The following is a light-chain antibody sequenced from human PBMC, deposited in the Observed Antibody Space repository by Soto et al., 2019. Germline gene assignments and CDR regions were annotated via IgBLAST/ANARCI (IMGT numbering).Light chain of an antibody. CDR3: CSYAGSSTYV. Sequence: HSDRKNLASGTGVPLHSIPITRKETSSDVGSYNLVSWYQQHPGKAPKLMIYEGSKRPSGVSNRFSGSKSGNTASLTISGLQAEDEADYYCCSYAGSSTYVFGTGTKVTVL. V-gene: IGLV2-23*01. CDR1: SSDVGSYNL. CDR2: EGS. J-gene: IGLJ1*01.